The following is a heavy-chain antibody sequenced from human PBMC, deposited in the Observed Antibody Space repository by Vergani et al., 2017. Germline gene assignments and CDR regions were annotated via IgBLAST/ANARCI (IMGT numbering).Heavy chain of an antibody. CDR3: ARDLRLLYNRFDP. D-gene: IGHD1-14*01. CDR1: GFTFNQYG. V-gene: IGHV3-33*01. CDR2: TWYDGNNK. J-gene: IGHJ5*02. Sequence: QVQLVESGGGVVQPGRSLRLSCAASGFTFNQYGMHWVRQAPGKGLGWVAVTWYDGNNKQYADSVKGRFTISRDNSKSTMYLQMNSLRDEDTGVYYYARDLRLLYNRFDPWGQGTLVTVSS.